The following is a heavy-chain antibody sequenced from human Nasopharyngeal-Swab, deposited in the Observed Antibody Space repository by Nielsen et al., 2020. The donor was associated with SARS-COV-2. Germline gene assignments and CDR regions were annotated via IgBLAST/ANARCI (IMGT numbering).Heavy chain of an antibody. CDR1: GYTLSNYA. CDR2: INAGKGNT. V-gene: IGHV1-3*01. Sequence: ASVKVSCKASGYTLSNYAMYWVRQAPGQTPEFMGWINAGKGNTLYSQRSKGRVRISRDTSTNTVYMELNRLRSEDTAVYYCARVPAVAASRIDYWGQGTPVTVSS. J-gene: IGHJ4*02. D-gene: IGHD6-19*01. CDR3: ARVPAVAASRIDY.